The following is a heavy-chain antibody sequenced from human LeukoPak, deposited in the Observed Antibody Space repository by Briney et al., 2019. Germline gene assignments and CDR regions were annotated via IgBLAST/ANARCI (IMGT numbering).Heavy chain of an antibody. J-gene: IGHJ4*02. CDR1: GFTFNDYW. D-gene: IGHD1-1*01. CDR2: ISKDGSLK. V-gene: IGHV3-30*18. Sequence: GGSLRLSCAAAGFTFNDYWMHWVRQAPGKGLEWVAFISKDGSLKYHVDSVKGRFSIFRDNSKNTVYLQMNSLRAEDTAVYYCAKEPDTTGAFDYWGQGTLVTVSS. CDR3: AKEPDTTGAFDY.